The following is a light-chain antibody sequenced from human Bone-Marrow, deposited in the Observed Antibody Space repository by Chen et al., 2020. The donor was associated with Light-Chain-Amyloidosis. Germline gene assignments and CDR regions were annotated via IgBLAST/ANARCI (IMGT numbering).Light chain of an antibody. CDR2: GSS. J-gene: IGKJ4*01. V-gene: IGKV3-20*01. Sequence: EIVLTQSPGTLSLSPGEGANLSCRASQTISSNYLTWYQQKFGQAPRLLIYGSSSRATVIPDRFTGSGAVTDFTLTINRLEPEDFAMYYCKQYGTSPLTFGGGTKVEIK. CDR1: QTISSNY. CDR3: KQYGTSPLT.